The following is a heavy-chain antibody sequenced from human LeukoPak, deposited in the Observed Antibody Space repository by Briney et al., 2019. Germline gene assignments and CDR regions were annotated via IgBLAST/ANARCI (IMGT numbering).Heavy chain of an antibody. CDR1: GGTFISYA. V-gene: IGHV1-69*05. D-gene: IGHD6-13*01. CDR2: IIPIFGTA. Sequence: ASVTVSCKASGGTFISYAISWVRQAPGQGLEWMGGIIPIFGTANYAQKFQGRVTITTDESTSTAYMELSSLRSEDTAVYYCAKDQSSRRIAAAGLPWYYMDVWGKGTTVTVSS. J-gene: IGHJ6*03. CDR3: AKDQSSRRIAAAGLPWYYMDV.